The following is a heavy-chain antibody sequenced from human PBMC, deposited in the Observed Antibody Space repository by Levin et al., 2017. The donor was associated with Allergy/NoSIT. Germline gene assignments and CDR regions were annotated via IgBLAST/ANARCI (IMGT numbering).Heavy chain of an antibody. J-gene: IGHJ4*01. CDR1: GVSMSSSY. Sequence: SQTLSLTCTVSGVSMSSSYWSWIRPPPRKGLEWIGYIYYNGNVDYNPSLKSRVTISVDTSKNQFSLKLTSVTAADTAVDYCAVGAPTSPCWRHGTLVTVSS. CDR2: IYYNGNV. CDR3: AVGAPTSPC. V-gene: IGHV4-59*01. D-gene: IGHD4/OR15-4a*01.